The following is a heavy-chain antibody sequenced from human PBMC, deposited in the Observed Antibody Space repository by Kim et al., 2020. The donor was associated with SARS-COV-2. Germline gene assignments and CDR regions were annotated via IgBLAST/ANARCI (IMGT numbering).Heavy chain of an antibody. CDR1: GFTFSSYA. J-gene: IGHJ6*02. CDR3: ARQYGSGSSYYYYGMDV. Sequence: GGSLRPSCAASGFTFSSYAMHWVRQAPGKGLEWVAVISYDGSNKYYVDSVKGRFTISRDNSKNTLYLQMNSLRAEDTAVYYCARQYGSGSSYYYYGMDVWGQGTTVTVSS. V-gene: IGHV3-30*04. CDR2: ISYDGSNK. D-gene: IGHD3-10*01.